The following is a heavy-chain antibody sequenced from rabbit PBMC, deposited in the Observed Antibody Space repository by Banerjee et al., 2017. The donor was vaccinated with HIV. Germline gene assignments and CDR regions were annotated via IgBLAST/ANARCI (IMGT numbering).Heavy chain of an antibody. Sequence: QEQLVESGGGLVQPGGSLKLSCKASGLDFSSYYYMCWVRQAPGKGLEWIGCIVTGSGTTYYASWVNGRFTISRSTSLNTVTLQMTSLTAADTASYFCARGSAGGGDGLNLWGPGTLVTVS. J-gene: IGHJ4*01. CDR3: ARGSAGGGDGLNL. D-gene: IGHD4-2*01. CDR2: IVTGSGTT. V-gene: IGHV1S43*01. CDR1: GLDFSSYYY.